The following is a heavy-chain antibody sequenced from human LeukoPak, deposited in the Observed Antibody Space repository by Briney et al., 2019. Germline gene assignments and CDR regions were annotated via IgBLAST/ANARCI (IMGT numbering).Heavy chain of an antibody. CDR2: ISNSGSTT. D-gene: IGHD1-26*01. CDR3: ARTRGVGPAGYFDP. Sequence: GGSLRLSCAASGFTFSDAYMSWIRQVPGKGLEWISYISNSGSTTHYADSVKGRFTISRDNAKNSLYLQMNSLRGEDTAVYYCARTRGVGPAGYFDPWGRGTLVTVSS. J-gene: IGHJ2*01. V-gene: IGHV3-11*01. CDR1: GFTFSDAY.